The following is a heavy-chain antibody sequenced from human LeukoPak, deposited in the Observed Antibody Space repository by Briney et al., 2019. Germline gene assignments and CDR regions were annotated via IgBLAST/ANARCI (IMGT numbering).Heavy chain of an antibody. CDR1: GFTFSSYA. Sequence: GGSLRLSCAASGFTFSSYAMHWVRQAPGKGLEWVAVISYDGSNKYYADSVKGRFTISRDNSKNTLYLQMNSLRAEDTAVYYCARENSSGWKFVCFDYWGQGTLVTVSS. CDR3: ARENSSGWKFVCFDY. V-gene: IGHV3-30-3*01. D-gene: IGHD6-19*01. J-gene: IGHJ4*02. CDR2: ISYDGSNK.